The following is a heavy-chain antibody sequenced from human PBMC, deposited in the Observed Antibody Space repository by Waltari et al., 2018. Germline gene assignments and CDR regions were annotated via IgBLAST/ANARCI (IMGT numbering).Heavy chain of an antibody. J-gene: IGHJ4*02. CDR1: GGSISSSNW. CDR3: ARDHPYSSSITFFDY. CDR2: IYHSGST. D-gene: IGHD6-6*01. Sequence: QVQLQESGPGLVKPSGTLSLTCAVSGGSISSSNWWSWVRQPPGKGLEWIGEIYHSGSTNYNPALKSRVTISVDKSKNQFSLKVSSVTAADTAVYYCARDHPYSSSITFFDYWGQGTLVTVSS. V-gene: IGHV4-4*02.